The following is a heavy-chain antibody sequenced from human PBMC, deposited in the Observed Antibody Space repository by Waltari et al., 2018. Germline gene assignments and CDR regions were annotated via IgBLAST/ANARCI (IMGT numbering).Heavy chain of an antibody. CDR3: ARDLEGGFGPYFDY. CDR2: IYYSGST. D-gene: IGHD3-3*01. J-gene: IGHJ4*02. V-gene: IGHV4-59*01. CDR1: GGSISSYY. Sequence: QVQLQESGPGLVKPSETLSLTCTVSGGSISSYYWSWIRQPPGKGLEWIGYIYYSGSTNYNPSLKSRVTISVDTSKNQFALKLSSVTAADTAVYYCARDLEGGFGPYFDYWGQGTLVTVSS.